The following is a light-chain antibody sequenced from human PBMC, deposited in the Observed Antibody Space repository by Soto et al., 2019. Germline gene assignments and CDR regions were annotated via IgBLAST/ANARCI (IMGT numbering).Light chain of an antibody. Sequence: QSALTQPASVSGSPGQSITISCTGTISDVGGYNCVSWYQHHPGKAPTLIIYEVSNRPSGVSNRFSGSKSGNTASLTISGLQAEDEADYYCSSYAGSLSLYVFGPGTKVTVL. J-gene: IGLJ1*01. CDR3: SSYAGSLSLYV. CDR2: EVS. V-gene: IGLV2-14*01. CDR1: ISDVGGYNC.